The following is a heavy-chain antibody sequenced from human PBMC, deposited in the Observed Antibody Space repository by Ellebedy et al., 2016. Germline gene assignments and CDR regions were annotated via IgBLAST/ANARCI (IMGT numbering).Heavy chain of an antibody. V-gene: IGHV4-30-4*01. J-gene: IGHJ3*02. CDR1: GGSISSGDYY. CDR3: ARSQEYYDSSGYSNDAFDI. D-gene: IGHD3-22*01. Sequence: SETLSLTCTVSGGSISSGDYYWSWIRQPPGKGLEWIGYIYYSGSTYYNPSLKSRVTISVDTSKNQFSLKLSSVTAADTAVYYCARSQEYYDSSGYSNDAFDIWGQGTMVTVSS. CDR2: IYYSGST.